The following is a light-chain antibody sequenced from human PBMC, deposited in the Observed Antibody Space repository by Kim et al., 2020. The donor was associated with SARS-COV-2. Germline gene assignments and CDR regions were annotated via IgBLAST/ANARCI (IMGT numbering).Light chain of an antibody. J-gene: IGLJ3*02. CDR1: RNNVGGQG. CDR3: SAWDSSLSAWV. V-gene: IGLV10-54*01. Sequence: TAPHTSPGNRNNVGGQGAASLQTHQGHPPKLLSYRNNNRPAGISERLSASRSGNTASLTITGLQPEDEADYYCSAWDSSLSAWVFGGGTQLTVL. CDR2: RNN.